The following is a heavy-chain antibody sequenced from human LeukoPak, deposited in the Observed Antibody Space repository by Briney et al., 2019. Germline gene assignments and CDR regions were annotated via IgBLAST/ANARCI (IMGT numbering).Heavy chain of an antibody. J-gene: IGHJ6*02. Sequence: SGGSLRLSCAASGFTFSDYYMSWIRQAPGKGLEWVSYISSSSSYTNYADSVKGRFTISRDNAKNSLYLQMNSLRAEDTAVYYCARAPHYSNYGPYYYGMDVWGQGTTVTVSS. CDR2: ISSSSSYT. CDR1: GFTFSDYY. D-gene: IGHD4-11*01. CDR3: ARAPHYSNYGPYYYGMDV. V-gene: IGHV3-11*06.